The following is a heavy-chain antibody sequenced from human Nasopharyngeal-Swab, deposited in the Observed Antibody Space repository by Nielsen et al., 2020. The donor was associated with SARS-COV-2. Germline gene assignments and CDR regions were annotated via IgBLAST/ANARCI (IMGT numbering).Heavy chain of an antibody. Sequence: GASLKISCAASGFTFDDYAMHWVRQAPGKGLEWVSLISWNGGSTYYADSVKGRFTISRDNSKNSLYLQMNSLRAEDTALYYCAKDMVLVDIVVVPAAMPDYWGQGTLVTVSS. CDR1: GFTFDDYA. CDR3: AKDMVLVDIVVVPAAMPDY. J-gene: IGHJ4*02. V-gene: IGHV3-43D*04. D-gene: IGHD2-2*01. CDR2: ISWNGGST.